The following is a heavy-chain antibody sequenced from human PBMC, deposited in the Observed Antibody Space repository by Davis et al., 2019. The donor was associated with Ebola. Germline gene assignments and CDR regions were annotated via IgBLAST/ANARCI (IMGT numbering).Heavy chain of an antibody. V-gene: IGHV1-69*04. CDR2: IIPILGTA. CDR3: AREYSGYDPGGYFDY. J-gene: IGHJ4*02. CDR1: GGTFSSYA. D-gene: IGHD5-12*01. Sequence: SVKVSCKASGGTFSSYAISWVRQAPGQGLEWMGRIIPILGTANYAQKFQGRVTITADKSTSTAYMELSSLRSEDTAVYYCAREYSGYDPGGYFDYWGQGTLVTVYS.